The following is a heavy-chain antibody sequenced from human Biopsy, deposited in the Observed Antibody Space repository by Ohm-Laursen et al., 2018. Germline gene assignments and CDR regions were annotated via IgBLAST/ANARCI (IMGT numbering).Heavy chain of an antibody. CDR1: GYTFTGQY. CDR2: INPHSGIT. J-gene: IGHJ1*01. V-gene: IGHV1-2*02. D-gene: IGHD2-15*01. CDR3: AKGQDLRGGAEYFQH. Sequence: ASVKVSCKASGYTFTGQYLHWVRRVPGQGLEWMGWINPHSGITKFAQDFQGRVTMTRDTSITTAYMELRRLRSDDTAVYYCAKGQDLRGGAEYFQHWGQGALVTVSS.